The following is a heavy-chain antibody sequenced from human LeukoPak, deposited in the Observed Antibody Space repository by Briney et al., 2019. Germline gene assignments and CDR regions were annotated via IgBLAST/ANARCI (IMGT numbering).Heavy chain of an antibody. CDR3: TRDRIGLDV. CDR2: IYTSGRT. Sequence: PSETLSLTCTVSGGSISSYYWSWIRQPAGKGLEWIGRIYTSGRTNSNPSLKSRVTMSADTSKNRFSLKLNSVSAADTAVYYCTRDRIGLDVWGKGTTVIISS. J-gene: IGHJ6*04. CDR1: GGSISSYY. V-gene: IGHV4-4*07. D-gene: IGHD2-15*01.